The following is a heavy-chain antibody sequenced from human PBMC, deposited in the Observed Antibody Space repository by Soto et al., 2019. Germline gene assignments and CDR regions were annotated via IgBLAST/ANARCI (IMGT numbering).Heavy chain of an antibody. CDR3: AGINYYGSGSLVPKAYYYYGMDV. D-gene: IGHD3-10*01. CDR2: IDPSDSYT. J-gene: IGHJ6*02. CDR1: GYSFTSYW. Sequence: PVESLKISCKGSGYSFTSYWISWVRKMPGKGLEWMGRIDPSDSYTNYSPSFQGHVTISADKSISTAYLQWSSLKASDTAMYYCAGINYYGSGSLVPKAYYYYGMDVWGQGTTVTVS. V-gene: IGHV5-10-1*01.